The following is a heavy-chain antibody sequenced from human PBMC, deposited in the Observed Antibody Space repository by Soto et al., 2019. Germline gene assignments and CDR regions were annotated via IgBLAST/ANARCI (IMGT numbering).Heavy chain of an antibody. CDR3: ARLLPSITIFGVTYYYYMDV. CDR2: IYYSGST. V-gene: IGHV4-39*01. CDR1: GGSISSSSYY. J-gene: IGHJ6*03. Sequence: SETLSLTCTVSGGSISSSSYYWGWIRQPPGKGLEWIGSIYYSGSTYYNPSLKSRVTISVDTSKNQFSLKLSSVTAADTAVYYCARLLPSITIFGVTYYYYMDVWGKGNTVTVSS. D-gene: IGHD3-3*01.